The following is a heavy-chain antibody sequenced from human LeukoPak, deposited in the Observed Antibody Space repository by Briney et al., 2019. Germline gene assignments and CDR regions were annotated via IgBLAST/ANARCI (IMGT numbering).Heavy chain of an antibody. Sequence: PGGSLRLSCAASGFTFSSYAMHWVRQAPGKGLEYVSAISSNGGSTYYANSVKGRFTISRDNSKNTLYLQMGSLRAEDMAVYYCARDHGDFYFDYWGQGTLDTVSS. J-gene: IGHJ4*02. CDR2: ISSNGGST. D-gene: IGHD4-17*01. CDR3: ARDHGDFYFDY. V-gene: IGHV3-64*01. CDR1: GFTFSSYA.